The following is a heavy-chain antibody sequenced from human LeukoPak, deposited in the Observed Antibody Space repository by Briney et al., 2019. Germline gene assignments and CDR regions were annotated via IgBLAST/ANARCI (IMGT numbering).Heavy chain of an antibody. CDR2: IYHSGST. CDR3: ARYMTTVTTFDY. V-gene: IGHV4-38-2*02. J-gene: IGHJ4*02. Sequence: SETLSLTCTVSGYSISSGYYWGWIRQPPGKGLEWIGSIYHSGSTYYNPSLKSRVTISVDRSKNQFSLKLSSVTAADTAVYYCARYMTTVTTFDYWGQGTLVTVSS. D-gene: IGHD4-17*01. CDR1: GYSISSGYY.